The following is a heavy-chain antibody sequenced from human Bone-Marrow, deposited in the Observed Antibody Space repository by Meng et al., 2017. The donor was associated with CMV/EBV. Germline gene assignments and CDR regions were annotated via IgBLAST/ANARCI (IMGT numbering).Heavy chain of an antibody. D-gene: IGHD3-3*01. CDR3: AKGWSGYYNWFDT. J-gene: IGHJ5*02. Sequence: GESLKISCAASGFTFSSYWMSWVRQAPGKGLEWVANIKQDGSEKYYVDSVKGRFTISRDNAKNSLYLQMNSLRAEDTAVYYCAKGWSGYYNWFDTWGQGTLVTVSS. V-gene: IGHV3-7*03. CDR1: GFTFSSYW. CDR2: IKQDGSEK.